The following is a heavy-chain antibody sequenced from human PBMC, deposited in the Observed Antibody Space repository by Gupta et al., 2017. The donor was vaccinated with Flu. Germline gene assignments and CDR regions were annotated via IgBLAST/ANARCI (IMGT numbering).Heavy chain of an antibody. CDR3: AKDPSWPPRNGMDV. V-gene: IGHV3-23*01. CDR2: IRGSGGTT. CDR1: ACTFSSNA. Sequence: DVQLLESGGGLVQPGGSLRPPCAASACTFSSNAMSWVRQAPGEGRGGVSVIRGSGGTTYYADSVKGRFTISRDNSKNTLYLQMNNLRAGGTAVYYCAKDPSWPPRNGMDVWGQGTTVTVSS. D-gene: IGHD6-13*01. J-gene: IGHJ6*02.